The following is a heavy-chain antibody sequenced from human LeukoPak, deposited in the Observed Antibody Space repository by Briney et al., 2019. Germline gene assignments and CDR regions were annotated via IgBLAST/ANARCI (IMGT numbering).Heavy chain of an antibody. Sequence: GESLKISCKGSGYSINNYWIGWVCQLPGKGLEWMGIIYPADSDIRYSPSFQGQVTISADKSISTAYLQWSSLKASDTAMYYCARQEYCSGGSCYTWFDPWGQGTLVTVSS. V-gene: IGHV5-51*01. CDR1: GYSINNYW. CDR3: ARQEYCSGGSCYTWFDP. J-gene: IGHJ5*02. CDR2: IYPADSDI. D-gene: IGHD2-15*01.